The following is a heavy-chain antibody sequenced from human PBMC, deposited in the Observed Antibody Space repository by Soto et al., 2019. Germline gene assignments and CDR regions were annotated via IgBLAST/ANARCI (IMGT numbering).Heavy chain of an antibody. J-gene: IGHJ4*02. CDR2: IYSGGST. D-gene: IGHD3-22*01. CDR3: ASLNYYDSSADY. V-gene: IGHV3-53*01. CDR1: GFTVSSNY. Sequence: HPGVSLRLSCAASGFTVSSNYMSWVRQAPGKGLEWVSVIYSGGSTYYADSVKGRFTISRDNSKNTLYLQMNSLRAEDTAVYYCASLNYYDSSADYWGQGTLVTVSS.